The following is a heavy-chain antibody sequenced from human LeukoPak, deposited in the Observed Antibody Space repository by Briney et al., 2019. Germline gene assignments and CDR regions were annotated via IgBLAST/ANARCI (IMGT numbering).Heavy chain of an antibody. Sequence: ASVKVSCRASGGTFSSYAMSWVRQAPGQGLEWMGGIIPIFGTANYAQQFQGRVTITADESTSTAYMELSSLRSEDTAVYDCASDPYYYDSSGYYSTWGQGTLVTVSS. D-gene: IGHD3-22*01. V-gene: IGHV1-69*13. CDR3: ASDPYYYDSSGYYST. CDR1: GGTFSSYA. J-gene: IGHJ5*02. CDR2: IIPIFGTA.